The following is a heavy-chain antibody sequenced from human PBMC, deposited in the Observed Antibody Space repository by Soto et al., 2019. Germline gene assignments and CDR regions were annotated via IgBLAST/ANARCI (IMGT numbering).Heavy chain of an antibody. V-gene: IGHV3-30-3*01. CDR1: GFTFSNYA. D-gene: IGHD3-16*01. Sequence: QVQLVESGGGVVQSGRSLRLSCAASGFTFSNYAMHWVRQAPGKGLEWVAVISSDGTDKYYADSVKGRLTISRDKSKNTLYLQMNSLRAEDTAVYYCARVYYVWGRRSEFTFDYWGQGTLVTVSS. J-gene: IGHJ4*02. CDR3: ARVYYVWGRRSEFTFDY. CDR2: ISSDGTDK.